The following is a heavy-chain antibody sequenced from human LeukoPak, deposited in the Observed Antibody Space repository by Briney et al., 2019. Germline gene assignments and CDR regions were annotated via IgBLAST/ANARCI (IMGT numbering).Heavy chain of an antibody. CDR3: AKGRGLVSPDDH. Sequence: GGSLRLSCAAYGFTFSSHTMTWVRQAPGKGLEWVSAISNSGGSTYYAGSVKGRFTICRDNSKNTLYLQMNSLKAEDTAVYYCAKGRGLVSPDDHWGQGTLVTVSS. D-gene: IGHD3/OR15-3a*01. CDR2: ISNSGGST. J-gene: IGHJ4*02. CDR1: GFTFSSHT. V-gene: IGHV3-23*01.